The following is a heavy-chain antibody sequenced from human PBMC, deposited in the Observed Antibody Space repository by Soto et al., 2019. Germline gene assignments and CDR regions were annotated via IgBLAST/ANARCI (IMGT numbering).Heavy chain of an antibody. Sequence: GGSLRLSCSASGFTFSSYAMHWVRQAPGKGLEYVSGVRGNGDPPFYADSVKGRFTISRDNSKNTLYLQMSGLSADDTAVYYCVKSRGGNNFDFFDWGQGALVTVSS. CDR2: VRGNGDPP. CDR1: GFTFSSYA. J-gene: IGHJ4*02. CDR3: VKSRGGNNFDFFD. D-gene: IGHD5-12*01. V-gene: IGHV3-64D*06.